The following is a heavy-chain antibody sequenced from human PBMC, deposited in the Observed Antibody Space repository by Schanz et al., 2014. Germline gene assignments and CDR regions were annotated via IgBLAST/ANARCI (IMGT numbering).Heavy chain of an antibody. V-gene: IGHV3-74*02. Sequence: EEQLLQSGGGLVQPGGSLRLSCAASGFTFGSYGMSWVRQGPGKGLEWVSCTNGDGTNAKYADSVKGRFTISRDNAKKTLSLQMISLRAEDTAIYFCTRSYYDFSWGSYRFRAFDMWGQGTTVIVSS. CDR3: TRSYYDFSWGSYRFRAFDM. J-gene: IGHJ3*02. CDR2: TNGDGTNA. D-gene: IGHD3-16*02. CDR1: GFTFGSYG.